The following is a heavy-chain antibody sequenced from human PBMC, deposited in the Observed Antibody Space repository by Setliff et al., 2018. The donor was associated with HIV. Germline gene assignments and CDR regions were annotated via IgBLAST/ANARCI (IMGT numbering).Heavy chain of an antibody. J-gene: IGHJ4*02. V-gene: IGHV1-2*02. D-gene: IGHD1-1*01. CDR2: IHPNRGGT. CDR3: ARGRASYNVLVY. CDR1: GYTFSDYF. Sequence: ASVKVSCKASGYTFSDYFIHWVRQAPGQGLEWMGWIHPNRGGTNYAQKFQGRVTMTRDTSTSIAYMEMSSLTSDDTAVYYCARGRASYNVLVYWGQGSLVTVSS.